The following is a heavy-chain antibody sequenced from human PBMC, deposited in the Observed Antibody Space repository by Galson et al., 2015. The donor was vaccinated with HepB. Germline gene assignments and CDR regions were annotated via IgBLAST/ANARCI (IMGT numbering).Heavy chain of an antibody. V-gene: IGHV1-24*01. J-gene: IGHJ3*02. CDR2: FDPEVGET. Sequence: SVKVSCKVSGYTLTELSMHWVRQAPGKGLEWMGGFDPEVGETIYAQKFQGRVTMTEDTSTDTAYMELSSLRSEDTAVYYCATCGLAYCGGGRAGAFDIWGQGTMVTVSS. CDR3: ATCGLAYCGGGRAGAFDI. D-gene: IGHD2-21*01. CDR1: GYTLTELS.